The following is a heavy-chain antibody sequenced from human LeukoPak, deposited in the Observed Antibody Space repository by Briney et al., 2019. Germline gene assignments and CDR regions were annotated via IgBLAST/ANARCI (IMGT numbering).Heavy chain of an antibody. Sequence: PSETLSLTCAVSGGSVSGYYWSWVRQFPGRRLEWIGYIHYSGRTNYNPSFKSRITLSLETSSNQISLELKSVTSADTALYYCVRDSGYSSSWYLIDDDFDIWGQGTMVIVSA. CDR3: VRDSGYSSSWYLIDDDFDI. J-gene: IGHJ3*02. D-gene: IGHD6-13*01. CDR1: GGSVSGYY. V-gene: IGHV4-59*02. CDR2: IHYSGRT.